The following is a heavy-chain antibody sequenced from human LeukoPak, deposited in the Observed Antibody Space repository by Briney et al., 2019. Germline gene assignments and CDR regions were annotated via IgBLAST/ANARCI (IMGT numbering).Heavy chain of an antibody. CDR3: ARDSSGSSYFDY. D-gene: IGHD6-19*01. Sequence: PSETLSLTCTVSGYSIGSGYYWGWIRQPPGKGLEWIGSIYHSGSTYYNPSLKSRVTISVDTSKNQFSLKLSSVTAADTAVYYCARDSSGSSYFDYWGQGTLVTVSS. V-gene: IGHV4-38-2*02. CDR2: IYHSGST. CDR1: GYSIGSGYY. J-gene: IGHJ4*02.